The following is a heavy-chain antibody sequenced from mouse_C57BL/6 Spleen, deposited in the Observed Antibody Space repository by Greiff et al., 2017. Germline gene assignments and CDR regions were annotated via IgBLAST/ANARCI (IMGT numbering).Heavy chain of an antibody. V-gene: IGHV1-9*01. D-gene: IGHD2-5*01. J-gene: IGHJ2*01. CDR3: ARRAYYSNFLDY. CDR2: ILPGSGST. CDR1: GYTFTGYW. Sequence: QVQLQQSGAELMKPGASVKLSCKATGYTFTGYWIEWVKQRPGHGLEWIGEILPGSGSTNYNEKFKSKATLTVDTASSTAYMQLSSLTSEDSAVYYCARRAYYSNFLDYWGQGTTLTVSS.